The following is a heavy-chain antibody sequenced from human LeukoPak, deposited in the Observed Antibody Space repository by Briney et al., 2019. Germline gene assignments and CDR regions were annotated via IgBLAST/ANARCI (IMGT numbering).Heavy chain of an antibody. CDR2: IWYDGSNK. D-gene: IGHD2-21*02. J-gene: IGHJ4*02. V-gene: IGHV3-33*01. Sequence: GGPLRLSCAASGFTFSSYGMHWVRQAPGKGLEWVAVIWYDGSNKYYADSVKGRFTISRDNSKNTLYLQMNSLRAEDTAVYYCAREGRCGGDCYYDYWGQGTLVTVSS. CDR3: AREGRCGGDCYYDY. CDR1: GFTFSSYG.